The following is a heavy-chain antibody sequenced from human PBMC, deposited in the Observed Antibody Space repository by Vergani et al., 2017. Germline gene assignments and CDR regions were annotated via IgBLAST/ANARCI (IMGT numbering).Heavy chain of an antibody. V-gene: IGHV3-30*18. CDR1: GFTFSSYG. CDR2: ISYDGSNK. J-gene: IGHJ6*02. D-gene: IGHD2-15*01. CDR3: AKDTRYCSGGSCLYHYYYYGMDV. Sequence: QVQLVQSGAEVKKPGASVKVSCKASGFTFSSYGMHWVRQAPGKGLEWVAVISYDGSNKYYADSVKGRFTISRDNSKNTLYLQMNSLRAEDTAVYYCAKDTRYCSGGSCLYHYYYYGMDVWGQGTTVTVSS.